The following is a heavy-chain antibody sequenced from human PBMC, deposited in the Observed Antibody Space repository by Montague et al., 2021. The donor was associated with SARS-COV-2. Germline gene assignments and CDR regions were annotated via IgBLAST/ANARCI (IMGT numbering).Heavy chain of an antibody. D-gene: IGHD6-19*01. V-gene: IGHV3-33*01. Sequence: SLRLSCAASGFTFSTYAIHWVRQAPGKGLEWVAIMSHDGNYEHYADSVKGRFTISRDSSKNTLHLQMNSLTAEDTAVYYCAVQPRDSSAWHPFDHWGQGTLGTVSS. CDR2: MSHDGNYE. J-gene: IGHJ4*02. CDR3: AVQPRDSSAWHPFDH. CDR1: GFTFSTYA.